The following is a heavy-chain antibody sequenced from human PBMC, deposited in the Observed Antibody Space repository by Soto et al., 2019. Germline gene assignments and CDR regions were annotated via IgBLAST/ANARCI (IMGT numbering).Heavy chain of an antibody. Sequence: GGSLRLSWAASGFTFSSYAMHWVRQAPGKGLEWVPVISYDGSNKYYADSVKGRFTISRDNSKNTLYLQMNNLRPEERAVYYCARDRYYYDSSGYSVYWGQGALVTVSS. CDR2: ISYDGSNK. J-gene: IGHJ4*02. CDR3: ARDRYYYDSSGYSVY. CDR1: GFTFSSYA. V-gene: IGHV3-30-3*01. D-gene: IGHD3-22*01.